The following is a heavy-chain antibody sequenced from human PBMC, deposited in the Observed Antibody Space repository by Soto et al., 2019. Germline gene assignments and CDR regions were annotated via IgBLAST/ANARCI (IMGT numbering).Heavy chain of an antibody. V-gene: IGHV4-4*02. CDR2: IFHSGST. J-gene: IGHJ4*02. Sequence: SETLSLTCAVSGDSISSSVWRVWVRQPPGKGLEWIGEIFHSGSTNYNPSLKSRATMSVDKSKNQFSLNLTSVTAADTALYYCARQAWTRLDCWGQGTLVTVSS. D-gene: IGHD2-2*01. CDR3: ARQAWTRLDC. CDR1: GDSISSSVW.